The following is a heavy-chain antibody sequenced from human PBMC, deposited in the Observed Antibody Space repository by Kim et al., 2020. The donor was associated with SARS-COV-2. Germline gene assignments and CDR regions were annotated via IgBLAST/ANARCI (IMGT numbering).Heavy chain of an antibody. CDR2: IYYSGST. Sequence: SETLSLTCTVSGGSISSGAYYWSWIRQHPGKGLEWIGYIYYSGSTYHNPSLKSRVTISVDTSKKQVSLKLSSLTAADTAVYYCARFPYEYGGYLYYGMDVWGQGTTVTVSS. V-gene: IGHV4-31*03. CDR3: ARFPYEYGGYLYYGMDV. CDR1: GGSISSGAYY. D-gene: IGHD4-17*01. J-gene: IGHJ6*02.